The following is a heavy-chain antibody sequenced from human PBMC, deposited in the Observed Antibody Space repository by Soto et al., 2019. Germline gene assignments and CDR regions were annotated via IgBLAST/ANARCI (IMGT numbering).Heavy chain of an antibody. Sequence: QVQLVQSGAEVKNPGSSVKVSCKTSGDTFRRFAISWVRQAPGQGLEWMGGIIPIFGTANYAQKFQGRVTITADETTSAAYMALSSLRSEDTAIYYCARGYSSSWYNSYYGLDVWGQGTTVTVSS. J-gene: IGHJ6*02. CDR1: GDTFRRFA. V-gene: IGHV1-69*01. CDR3: ARGYSSSWYNSYYGLDV. CDR2: IIPIFGTA. D-gene: IGHD6-13*01.